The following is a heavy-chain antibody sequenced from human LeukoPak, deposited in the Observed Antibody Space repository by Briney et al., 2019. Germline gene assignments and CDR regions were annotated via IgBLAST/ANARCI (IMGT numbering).Heavy chain of an antibody. CDR3: ARAPLYCSSTSCYGNHDAFDI. D-gene: IGHD2-2*01. V-gene: IGHV4-30-2*01. CDR2: IYHSGST. Sequence: SETLSLTGAVSGGSISSGGYSWSWIRQPPGKGLEWIGYIYHSGSTYYNPSLKSRVTISVDRSKNQFSLKLSSVTAADTAVYYCARAPLYCSSTSCYGNHDAFDIWGQGTMVTVSS. J-gene: IGHJ3*02. CDR1: GGSISSGGYS.